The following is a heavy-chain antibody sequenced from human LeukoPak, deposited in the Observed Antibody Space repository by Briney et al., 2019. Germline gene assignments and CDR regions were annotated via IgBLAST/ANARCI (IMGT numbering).Heavy chain of an antibody. CDR1: GYTFTSYG. CDR3: ARSLTCSGGSCYGYYYYGMDV. CDR2: ISAYNGNT. D-gene: IGHD2-15*01. V-gene: IGHV1-18*01. J-gene: IGHJ6*02. Sequence: GASVKVSCKASGYTFTSYGISWVRQAPGQGLEWMGWISAYNGNTNYAQKFQGRVTVTTDTSTSTAYMDLRSLRSDDTAVYYCARSLTCSGGSCYGYYYYGMDVWGQGTTVTVSS.